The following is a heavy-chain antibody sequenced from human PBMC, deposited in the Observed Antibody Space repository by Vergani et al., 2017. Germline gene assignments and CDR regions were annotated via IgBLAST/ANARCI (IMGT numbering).Heavy chain of an antibody. CDR2: LSASDRRT. CDR1: GFTFIMHA. V-gene: IGHV3-23*01. Sequence: EVQLLESGGDLVQPGESLRLSCAASGFTFIMHAMSWVRQAPGKGLEWVSTLSASDRRTHYADSVKGRFIISRDNSKNTLHLQMNSLRADDTAVYYCTKGSRGYTGYFFDYWGQGTLATVSS. J-gene: IGHJ4*02. D-gene: IGHD5-12*01. CDR3: TKGSRGYTGYFFDY.